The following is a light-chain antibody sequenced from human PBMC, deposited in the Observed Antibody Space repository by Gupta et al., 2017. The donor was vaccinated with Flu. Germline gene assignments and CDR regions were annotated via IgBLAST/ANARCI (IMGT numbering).Light chain of an antibody. CDR1: ENIDTW. J-gene: IGKJ4*01. V-gene: IGKV1D-12*01. CDR2: AAS. Sequence: DIEMTQSASSVSASVGDRVPISCRASENIDTWLAWYQQKPGKAPQLLIYAASNLQSGVPIRFSGDGSGTDFTLTISSLQPEDFATYFCQQAKRFPHTFGGGTKVEI. CDR3: QQAKRFPHT.